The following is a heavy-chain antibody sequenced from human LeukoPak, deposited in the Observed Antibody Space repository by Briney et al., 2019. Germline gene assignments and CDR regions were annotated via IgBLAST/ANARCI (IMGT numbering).Heavy chain of an antibody. V-gene: IGHV3-23*01. CDR2: IGGSGGDT. D-gene: IGHD3-16*01. J-gene: IGHJ4*02. CDR3: ARWGQVFMFEDY. CDR1: GFTFSNYV. Sequence: GGSLRLYCAASGFTFSNYVMTWVRQAPGKGLEWVSTIGGSGGDTYYRDSVKGRFTISRDNSKDTLYLQVNSLRAEDTAVYYCARWGQVFMFEDYWGQGTLVTVSS.